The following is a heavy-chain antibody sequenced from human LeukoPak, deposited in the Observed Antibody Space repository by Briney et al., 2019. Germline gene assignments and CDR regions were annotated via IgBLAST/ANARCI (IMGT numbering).Heavy chain of an antibody. CDR3: ARGLGYCSGGSCYGWFDP. D-gene: IGHD2-15*01. Sequence: PSETLSLTCTVSGGSISSSSYYWGWIRQPPGKGLEWIGSSYYSGSTYYNPSLKSRVTISVDTSKNQFSLKLSSVTAADTAVYYCARGLGYCSGGSCYGWFDPWGQGTLVTVSS. CDR1: GGSISSSSYY. J-gene: IGHJ5*02. CDR2: SYYSGST. V-gene: IGHV4-39*07.